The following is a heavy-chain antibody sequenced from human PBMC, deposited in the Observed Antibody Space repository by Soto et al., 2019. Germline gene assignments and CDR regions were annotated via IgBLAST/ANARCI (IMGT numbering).Heavy chain of an antibody. V-gene: IGHV5-51*01. CDR1: GYGFTSYW. D-gene: IGHD3-22*01. J-gene: IGHJ3*02. Sequence: GESLKISGKGSGYGFTSYWIGWVRQMPGKCLEWMGIIYPGDSDTRYSPSFQGQVTISADKSISTAYLQWSSLKASDTAMYYCASLDYYDSYDAFDIWGQGTMVTVAS. CDR3: ASLDYYDSYDAFDI. CDR2: IYPGDSDT.